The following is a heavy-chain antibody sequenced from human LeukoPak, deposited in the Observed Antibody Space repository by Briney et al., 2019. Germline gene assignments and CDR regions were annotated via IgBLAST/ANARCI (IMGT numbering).Heavy chain of an antibody. Sequence: GASVKVSCKASGYTFTGYYMHWVRQAPGQGLEWMGWMNPNSGNTGYAQKFQGRVTMTRNTSISTAYMELSSLRSEDTAVYYCARGPWGYYDSSGGDWGQGTLVTVSS. J-gene: IGHJ4*02. CDR1: GYTFTGYY. V-gene: IGHV1-8*02. CDR2: MNPNSGNT. D-gene: IGHD3-22*01. CDR3: ARGPWGYYDSSGGD.